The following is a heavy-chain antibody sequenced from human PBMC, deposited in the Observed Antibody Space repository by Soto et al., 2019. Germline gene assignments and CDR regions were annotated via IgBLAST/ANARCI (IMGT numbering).Heavy chain of an antibody. J-gene: IGHJ5*02. CDR2: IYYSGST. D-gene: IGHD3-16*02. CDR1: GGSISSYY. CDR3: ARVTMITFGGVIVSFYNWFDP. Sequence: PSETLSLTCTVSGGSISSYYWSWIRQPPGKGLEWIGYIYYSGSTNYNPSLKSRVTISVDTSKNQFSLKLSSVTAADTAVYYCARVTMITFGGVIVSFYNWFDPWGQGTLVTV. V-gene: IGHV4-59*01.